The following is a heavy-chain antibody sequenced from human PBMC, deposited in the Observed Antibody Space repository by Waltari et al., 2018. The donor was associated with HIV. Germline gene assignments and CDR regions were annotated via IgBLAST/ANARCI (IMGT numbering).Heavy chain of an antibody. CDR3: AKDHGGYWRRDDIYFDV. CDR1: GIAIDDYA. J-gene: IGHJ3*01. Sequence: EVQLVDSGGGLVQPGSSLRLSCAGSGIAIDDYAMHWVRQRPGKGLEWGSGNSENSGRAAYADSVRGRFTVSRDNSKNSVYLQMDSLRPEDTACYFCAKDHGGYWRRDDIYFDVWGRGTKVTVSS. CDR2: NSENSGRA. V-gene: IGHV3-9*01. D-gene: IGHD3-22*01.